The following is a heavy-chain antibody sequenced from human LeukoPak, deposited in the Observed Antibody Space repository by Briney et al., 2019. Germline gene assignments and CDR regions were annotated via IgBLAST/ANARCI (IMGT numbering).Heavy chain of an antibody. CDR2: IHDGGST. V-gene: IGHV3-53*01. Sequence: GGSLRLSCAASRFTVSSNYMSWVRQAPGKGLEWVSVIHDGGSTYYADSVKGRFTISRGNSKNTVYLQMNSLRAGDTAVYYCARTHPTGYFDYWGQGTLVTVSS. CDR1: RFTVSSNY. CDR3: ARTHPTGYFDY. D-gene: IGHD1-14*01. J-gene: IGHJ4*02.